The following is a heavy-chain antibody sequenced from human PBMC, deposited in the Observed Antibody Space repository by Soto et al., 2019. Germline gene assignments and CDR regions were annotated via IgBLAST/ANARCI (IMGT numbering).Heavy chain of an antibody. CDR1: GGTFSSYA. V-gene: IGHV1-69*01. CDR3: ASHLPKPLRYWFDP. Sequence: QVQLVQSGAEVKKPGSSVKVSCKASGGTFSSYAISWVRQAPGQGLEWMGGIIPIFGTANYAQKFQGRVTITADESTSTSYMELSSLRSEDTAVYYCASHLPKPLRYWFDPWSQGTLVTVSS. CDR2: IIPIFGTA. J-gene: IGHJ5*02.